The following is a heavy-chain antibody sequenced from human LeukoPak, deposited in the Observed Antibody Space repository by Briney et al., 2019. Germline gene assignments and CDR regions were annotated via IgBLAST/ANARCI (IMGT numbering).Heavy chain of an antibody. Sequence: ASVKVSCKASGYTFTGYYMHWVRQAPGQGLEWMGWINPNSGGTNYAQKFQGRVTMTRDTSISTAYMGLSRLRSDDTAVYYCARMESYYDFWSGYSAWGQGTLVTVSS. CDR1: GYTFTGYY. D-gene: IGHD3-3*01. CDR3: ARMESYYDFWSGYSA. J-gene: IGHJ4*02. V-gene: IGHV1-2*02. CDR2: INPNSGGT.